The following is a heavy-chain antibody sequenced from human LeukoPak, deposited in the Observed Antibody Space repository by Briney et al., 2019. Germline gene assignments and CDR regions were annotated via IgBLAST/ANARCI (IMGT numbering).Heavy chain of an antibody. CDR1: GGSISSSSYY. CDR2: IYYSGST. V-gene: IGHV4-39*07. D-gene: IGHD4/OR15-4a*01. Sequence: SETLSLTCTVSGGSISSSSYYWGWIRQPPGTGLEWIGSIYYSGSTYYNPSLKSRVTISVDTSKNQFSLKLSSVTAADTAVYYCARAEAANSNTYYYYYMDVWGKGTTVTVSS. J-gene: IGHJ6*03. CDR3: ARAEAANSNTYYYYYMDV.